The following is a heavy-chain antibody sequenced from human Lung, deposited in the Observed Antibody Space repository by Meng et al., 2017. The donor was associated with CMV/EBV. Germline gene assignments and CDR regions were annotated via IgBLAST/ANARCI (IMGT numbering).Heavy chain of an antibody. CDR3: AREPVEWLVYRYVPGTVDV. CDR2: INHGGYT. CDR1: GGCFSGYH. Sequence: SDTLSLXXAGYGGCFSGYHWSRIRQPPGKGLESIGEINHGGYTNYCPSLKIRITIARDTSKNQFSLKPTSVTAADTAVYYWAREPVEWLVYRYVPGTVDVWGQGXTVTVSS. D-gene: IGHD3-3*01. V-gene: IGHV4-34*01. J-gene: IGHJ6*02.